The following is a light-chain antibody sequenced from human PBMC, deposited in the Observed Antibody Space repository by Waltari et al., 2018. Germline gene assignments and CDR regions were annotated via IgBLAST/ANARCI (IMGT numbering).Light chain of an antibody. CDR3: MQALQTPVT. V-gene: IGKV2-28*01. Sequence: DIVMTQSPLSLPVTPGEPASISCRSSQSLLHSNGYNYLDWYLQKPWQSPQLLIYLGSNRASGVPDRFSGSGSGTDFTLKINRVEAEDVGVYYCMQALQTPVTFGQGTKVEIK. CDR1: QSLLHSNGYNY. J-gene: IGKJ1*01. CDR2: LGS.